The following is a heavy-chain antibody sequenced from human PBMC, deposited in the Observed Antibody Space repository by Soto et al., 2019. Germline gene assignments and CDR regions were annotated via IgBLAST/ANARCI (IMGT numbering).Heavy chain of an antibody. Sequence: GGSLRLSCAASGFTFSSYAMSWVRQPPGQGLEWVSAISVGGERTYYADSVKGRFTISRDNSKNTLYLQMNGLRAEDTAVYYCAKVRESSMVRGSSYYYYYMDVWGKGTTVTVSS. J-gene: IGHJ6*03. CDR1: GFTFSSYA. CDR2: ISVGGERT. D-gene: IGHD3-10*01. V-gene: IGHV3-23*01. CDR3: AKVRESSMVRGSSYYYYYMDV.